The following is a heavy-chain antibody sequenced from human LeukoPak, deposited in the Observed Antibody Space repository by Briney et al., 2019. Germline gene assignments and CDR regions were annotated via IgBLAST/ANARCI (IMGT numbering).Heavy chain of an antibody. CDR2: ISAYNGNT. CDR1: GYTFTSYG. J-gene: IGHJ6*03. Sequence: ASVKVSCKASGYTFTSYGISWVRQAPGQGLEWMGWISAYNGNTNYAQKLQGRVTMTTDTSTSTAYMELRSLRSDDTAVYYCARDRDSSGYYYYYMDVWGKGTTVTVSS. CDR3: ARDRDSSGYYYYYMDV. D-gene: IGHD3-22*01. V-gene: IGHV1-18*01.